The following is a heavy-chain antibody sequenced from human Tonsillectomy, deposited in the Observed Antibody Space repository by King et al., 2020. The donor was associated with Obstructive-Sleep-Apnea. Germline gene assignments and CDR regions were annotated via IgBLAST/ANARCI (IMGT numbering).Heavy chain of an antibody. CDR1: GFSVSTYY. D-gene: IGHD1-14*01. Sequence: VQLVESGGGLVQPGGSLRLSWSASGFSVSTYYLSWVRPAPGKGLEWVSLIYDTGTTYYADSVKGRFTISRDNSKNTLYLQMSSRSAEDTAVYYCERGGWVGGKPQYYFDYWGQGTLVTVSS. J-gene: IGHJ4*02. CDR3: ERGGWVGGKPQYYFDY. CDR2: IYDTGTT. V-gene: IGHV3-66*01.